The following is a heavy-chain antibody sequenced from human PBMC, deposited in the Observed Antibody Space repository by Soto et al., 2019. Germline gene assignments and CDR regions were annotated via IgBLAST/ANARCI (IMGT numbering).Heavy chain of an antibody. V-gene: IGHV3-23*01. J-gene: IGHJ5*02. CDR1: GFTFSSYA. CDR2: ISGSVGST. Sequence: GGSLRLSCAASGFTFSSYAMSWVRQAPGKGLEWVSAISGSVGSTYYADSVKGRFTISRDNSKNTLYLQMNSLRAEDTAVYYCAKALRLQLWFWFDPWGQGTLVTVSS. CDR3: AKALRLQLWFWFDP. D-gene: IGHD5-18*01.